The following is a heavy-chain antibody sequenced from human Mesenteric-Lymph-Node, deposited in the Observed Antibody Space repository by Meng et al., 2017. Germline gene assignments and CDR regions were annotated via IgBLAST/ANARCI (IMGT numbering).Heavy chain of an antibody. CDR3: GRDQGRQLINH. D-gene: IGHD1-1*01. Sequence: QVRRQESGPGLVKPSGTLSLTCTVSGDSISSDIWWSWVRQPPGKGLEWIGEVYHRGDTNYNPSLKSRVVISVDRSKNQFSLNLSSVTAADTAVYHCGRDQGRQLINHWGQGTLVTVSS. V-gene: IGHV4-4*02. CDR2: VYHRGDT. J-gene: IGHJ4*02. CDR1: GDSISSDIW.